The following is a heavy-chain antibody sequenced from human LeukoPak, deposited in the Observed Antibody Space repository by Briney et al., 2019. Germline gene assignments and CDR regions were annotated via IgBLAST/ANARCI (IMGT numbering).Heavy chain of an antibody. V-gene: IGHV1-2*02. CDR2: INPNSGGT. CDR1: GYTFTGYY. CDR3: ARALAFGEPYYYGMDV. J-gene: IGHJ6*02. D-gene: IGHD3-10*01. Sequence: ASVTDSCKASGYTFTGYYIHWVRQAPGQGLEWMGWINPNSGGTNYAQKFQGRVTMTRDTTISTAYMELSRLRSDDTAVYYCARALAFGEPYYYGMDVWGQGTTVTVSS.